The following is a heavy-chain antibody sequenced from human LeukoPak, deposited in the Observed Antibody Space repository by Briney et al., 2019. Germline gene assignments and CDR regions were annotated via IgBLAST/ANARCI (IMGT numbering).Heavy chain of an antibody. CDR3: ARLIAVAAHYYYYGMDV. D-gene: IGHD6-19*01. V-gene: IGHV5-10-1*01. J-gene: IGHJ6*02. CDR2: IDPSDSYT. CDR1: GYSFTSYW. Sequence: GESLKISCKGSGYSFTSYWISWVRQMPGKGLEWMGRIDPSDSYTNYSPSFQGHVTISADKSISTAYLQWSSLKASDTAMYYCARLIAVAAHYYYYGMDVWGQGTTVTVSS.